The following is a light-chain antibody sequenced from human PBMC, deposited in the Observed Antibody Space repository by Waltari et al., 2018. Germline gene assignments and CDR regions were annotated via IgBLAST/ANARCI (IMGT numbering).Light chain of an antibody. CDR3: QQYSSSPNT. CDR2: GVS. J-gene: IGKJ2*01. CDR1: QILSSTY. V-gene: IGKV3-20*01. Sequence: EIVLTQSPGTLSLSPGERATLSCRASQILSSTYLAWYQQKSGQAPRLLIFGVSNRATGIPDSFSGSGSGTDFTLTINRLEPEDFAVYFCQQYSSSPNTFGQGTKLEI.